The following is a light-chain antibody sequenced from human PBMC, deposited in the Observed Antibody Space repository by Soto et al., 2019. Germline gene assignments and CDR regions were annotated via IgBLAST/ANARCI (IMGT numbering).Light chain of an antibody. V-gene: IGKV3D-15*01. CDR2: DIF. CDR1: QSVGSD. CDR3: HKYDDGQYT. J-gene: IGKJ2*01. Sequence: EIVMPQSPATLSLSPGDRSTLSCRASQSVGSDLAWYKQKPGQAPRIVIYDIFTRATGVKNRISGSGSGKEFTLTIRSMQYEDFEAYYCHKYDDGQYTGGQG.